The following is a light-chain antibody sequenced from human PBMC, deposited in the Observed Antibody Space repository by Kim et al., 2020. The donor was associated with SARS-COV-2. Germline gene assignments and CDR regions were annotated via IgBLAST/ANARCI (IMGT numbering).Light chain of an antibody. Sequence: PGERATLSCRASQSVSSVLAWYQQKPGQAPRLLIYDASSRATGIPARFSGSGSGTDFTLTISSLEPEDFAVYYCQQRSKWPRSLTFGQGTRLEIK. CDR2: DAS. CDR1: QSVSSV. V-gene: IGKV3-11*01. CDR3: QQRSKWPRSLT. J-gene: IGKJ5*01.